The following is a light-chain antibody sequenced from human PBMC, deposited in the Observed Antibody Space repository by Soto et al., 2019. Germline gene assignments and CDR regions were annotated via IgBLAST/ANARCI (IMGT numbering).Light chain of an antibody. V-gene: IGKV3-20*01. Sequence: EIVLTQSPGLLSLSPGERATLSCRASQSIDSRYLGWYQQKPGQTPRLPTYGASGRATGIPDRFSGSGSGTDFTLTISRLEPEDFAVYYCQQYDTSPRTFGQGTKVDI. CDR3: QQYDTSPRT. J-gene: IGKJ1*01. CDR2: GAS. CDR1: QSIDSRY.